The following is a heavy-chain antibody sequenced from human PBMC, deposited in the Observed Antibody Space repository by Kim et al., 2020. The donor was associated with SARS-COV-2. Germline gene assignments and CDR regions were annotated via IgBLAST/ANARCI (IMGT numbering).Heavy chain of an antibody. D-gene: IGHD6-13*01. J-gene: IGHJ6*02. V-gene: IGHV4-59*09. CDR3: ARGLAAADHYYYYGMDV. Sequence: LKSRVTISVDTSKNQFSLKLSSVTAADTAVYYCARGLAAADHYYYYGMDVWGQGTTVTVSS.